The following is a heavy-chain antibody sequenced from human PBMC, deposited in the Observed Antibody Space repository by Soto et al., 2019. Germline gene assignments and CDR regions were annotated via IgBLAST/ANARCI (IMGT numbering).Heavy chain of an antibody. Sequence: GSLRLSCAASGFTFSSYAMSWVRQAPGKGLEWVSAISGSGGSTYYADSVKGRFTITRDNSKNTLYLQMNSLRAEDTAVYYCAKGGMYYYDSSGSYLYNWFDPWGQGTLVTVSS. J-gene: IGHJ5*02. D-gene: IGHD3-22*01. V-gene: IGHV3-23*01. CDR2: ISGSGGST. CDR1: GFTFSSYA. CDR3: AKGGMYYYDSSGSYLYNWFDP.